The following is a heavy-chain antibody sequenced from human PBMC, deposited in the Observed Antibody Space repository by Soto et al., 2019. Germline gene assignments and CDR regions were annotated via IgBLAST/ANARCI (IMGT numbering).Heavy chain of an antibody. Sequence: GGSLRLSCAASGFTFSRYAMSWVRQAPGKGLEWVSAISGSGGSTYYADSVKGRFTISRINSKNTLYLQMNRLRAEDTDVYYCAKDRSSGGSCPDAFDIWGQGTMVTVSS. CDR3: AKDRSSGGSCPDAFDI. CDR1: GFTFSRYA. CDR2: ISGSGGST. D-gene: IGHD2-15*01. V-gene: IGHV3-23*01. J-gene: IGHJ3*02.